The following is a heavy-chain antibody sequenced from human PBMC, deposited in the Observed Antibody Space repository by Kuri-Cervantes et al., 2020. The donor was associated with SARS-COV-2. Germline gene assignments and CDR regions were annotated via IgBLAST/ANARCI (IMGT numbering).Heavy chain of an antibody. D-gene: IGHD2-15*01. CDR1: GYTFTTHW. Sequence: GESLKISCKVSGYTFTTHWIGWLRQMPGKGLEWMGITYPSDSDTRYSPSFQGQVIISVDRSINTAYLQWSSLKPSDTAIYYCARRGSATTFLDYWGQGTQVTVSS. CDR3: ARRGSATTFLDY. J-gene: IGHJ4*02. V-gene: IGHV5-51*01. CDR2: TYPSDSDT.